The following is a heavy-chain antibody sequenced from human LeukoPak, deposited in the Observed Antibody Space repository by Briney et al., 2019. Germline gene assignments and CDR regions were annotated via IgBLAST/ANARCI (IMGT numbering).Heavy chain of an antibody. V-gene: IGHV4-59*01. CDR1: GGSLSSDY. J-gene: IGHJ4*02. CDR2: IYYSGST. CDR3: ARVRPWYSSSWYYFDY. Sequence: PSETLSLTCTVSGGSLSSDYWSWIRQPPGKGLEWNGYIYYSGSTNYNPSLKSRVTISVDTSKNQFSLKLSSVTAADTAVYYCARVRPWYSSSWYYFDYWGQGTLVTVSS. D-gene: IGHD6-13*01.